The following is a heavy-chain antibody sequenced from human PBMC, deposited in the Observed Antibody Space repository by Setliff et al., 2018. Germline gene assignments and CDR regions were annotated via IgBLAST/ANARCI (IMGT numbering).Heavy chain of an antibody. D-gene: IGHD2-8*01. CDR2: VYTSGST. Sequence: PSETLSLTCIVSGGSIGHYYWNWIRQPPGKGLEWIGYVYTSGSTNYNPSLKSRVTISVDTSKNQFSLKLSAVTAADTAVYYCEREGFYCTNGICYRPFDYWGQGTLVTVSS. V-gene: IGHV4-4*08. CDR3: EREGFYCTNGICYRPFDY. J-gene: IGHJ4*02. CDR1: GGSIGHYY.